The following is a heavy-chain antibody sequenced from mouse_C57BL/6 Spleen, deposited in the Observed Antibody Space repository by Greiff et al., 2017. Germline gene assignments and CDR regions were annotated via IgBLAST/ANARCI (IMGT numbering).Heavy chain of an antibody. V-gene: IGHV1-82*01. CDR1: GYAFSSSW. CDR2: LYPGDGDT. D-gene: IGHD2-1*01. CDR3: AVYDNYWYYAMDY. Sequence: VQLQESGPELVKPGASVKISCKASGYAFSSSWMNWVKQRPGKGLEWIGRLYPGDGDTNYNGKFKGKATLTADKSSSTAYMQLSSLTSEDSAVYFCAVYDNYWYYAMDYWGQGTSVTVSS. J-gene: IGHJ4*01.